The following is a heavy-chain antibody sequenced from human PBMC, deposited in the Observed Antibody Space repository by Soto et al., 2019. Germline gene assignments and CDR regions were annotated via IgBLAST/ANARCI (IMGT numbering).Heavy chain of an antibody. CDR1: GGSISSYY. V-gene: IGHV4-59*01. D-gene: IGHD1-26*01. CDR2: IYYSGST. J-gene: IGHJ4*02. Sequence: QVQLQESGPGLVKPSETLSLTCTVSGGSISSYYWSWIRQPPGKGLEWIGYIYYSGSTNYNPSLESRVTISVDTSKNQFSLKLSSVTAADTAVYYCASGGATPVSDYWGQGTLVTVSS. CDR3: ASGGATPVSDY.